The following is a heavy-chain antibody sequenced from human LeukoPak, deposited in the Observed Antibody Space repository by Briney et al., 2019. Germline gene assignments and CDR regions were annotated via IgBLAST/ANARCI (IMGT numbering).Heavy chain of an antibody. CDR1: GYTFTGYA. D-gene: IGHD6-13*01. V-gene: IGHV1-2*06. Sequence: ASVKVSCKASGYTFTGYAIHWVRQAPGQGLEWMGRINTNSGGTNYAQKFQGRVTMTRDTPISTAYMELSRLRSDDTAVYYCARESSSWCLDYWGQGALVTASS. CDR2: INTNSGGT. CDR3: ARESSSWCLDY. J-gene: IGHJ4*02.